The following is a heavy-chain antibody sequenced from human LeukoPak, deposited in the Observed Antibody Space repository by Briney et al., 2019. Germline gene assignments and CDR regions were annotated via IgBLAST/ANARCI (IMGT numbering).Heavy chain of an antibody. CDR1: GYIFTGYY. CDR2: INPNGGAT. Sequence: GASVKVSCKASGYIFTGYYLFWVRQAPGQGLEWMGWINPNGGATRYAQKFQGRVTLTSDTSIRTTYMELSSLTSDDTAVYYRARDERYSDADHHYPDLGYWGQGTLVTVSS. D-gene: IGHD3-16*01. J-gene: IGHJ4*02. CDR3: ARDERYSDADHHYPDLGY. V-gene: IGHV1-2*02.